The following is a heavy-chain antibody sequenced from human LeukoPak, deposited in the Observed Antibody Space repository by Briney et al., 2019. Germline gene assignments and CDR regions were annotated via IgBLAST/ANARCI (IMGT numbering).Heavy chain of an antibody. Sequence: GGSVRLSCAAYGFTFSSYCMSWVRQAPGKGLEWVANIKQDGSEKYYVDSVKGRFTISRDNAKNSLYLQMNSLRAEDTAVYYCARGAASDYWGQGTLVTVSS. J-gene: IGHJ4*02. CDR2: IKQDGSEK. D-gene: IGHD6-13*01. V-gene: IGHV3-7*03. CDR1: GFTFSSYC. CDR3: ARGAASDY.